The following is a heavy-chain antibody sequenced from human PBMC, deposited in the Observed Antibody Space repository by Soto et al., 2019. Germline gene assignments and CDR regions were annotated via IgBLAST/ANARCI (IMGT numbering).Heavy chain of an antibody. CDR1: GGSFSGYY. CDR2: INHSGST. CDR3: ARQTRSGYYFDY. D-gene: IGHD3-22*01. Sequence: QVQLQQWGAGLLKPSETLSLTCAVYGGSFSGYYWSWIRQPPGKGLEWIGEINHSGSTNYNPSLKSGVTISVDRSKNQFSLKLSSVTAADTAVYYCARQTRSGYYFDYWVQGTLVTVSS. J-gene: IGHJ4*02. V-gene: IGHV4-34*01.